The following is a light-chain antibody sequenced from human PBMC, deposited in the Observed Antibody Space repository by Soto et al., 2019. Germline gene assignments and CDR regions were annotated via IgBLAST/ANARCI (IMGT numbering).Light chain of an antibody. Sequence: EIVLTQSPGTLSLSPWERATLSCRASQSVSSSYLAWYQQKPGQAPRLLIYGASSRATGIPDRFSGSGSGTDFTLTISRLEPEDFAVYYRQQYDSSPWTFGQGTKVDIK. CDR2: GAS. V-gene: IGKV3-20*01. CDR3: QQYDSSPWT. CDR1: QSVSSSY. J-gene: IGKJ1*01.